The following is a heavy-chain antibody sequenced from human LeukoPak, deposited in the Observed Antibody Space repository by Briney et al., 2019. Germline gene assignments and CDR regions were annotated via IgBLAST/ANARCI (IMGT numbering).Heavy chain of an antibody. V-gene: IGHV3-7*01. CDR1: GFTFSSYW. CDR3: ARAIPDFPYYYDSSGTYDY. CDR2: IKQDGSEK. J-gene: IGHJ4*02. D-gene: IGHD3-22*01. Sequence: GGSLRLSCAASGFTFSSYWMSWVRQAPGKGLEWVANIKQDGSEKYYVDSVKGRFTISRDNAKNSLYLQMNSLRAEDTAVYYCARAIPDFPYYYDSSGTYDYWGQGTLVTVSS.